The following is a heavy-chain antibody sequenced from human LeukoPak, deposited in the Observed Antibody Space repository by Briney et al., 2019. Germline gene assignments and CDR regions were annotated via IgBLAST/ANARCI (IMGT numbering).Heavy chain of an antibody. D-gene: IGHD6-19*01. Sequence: PSETLSLTCTVSGGSISSSSYYWGWIRQPPGKGLEWIGSIYYSGSTYYNPSLKSRVTISVDTSKNQFSLKLSSVTAADTAVYYCARQLSYSSGWYFDYWGQGTLVTVSS. J-gene: IGHJ4*02. CDR1: GGSISSSSYY. CDR2: IYYSGST. CDR3: ARQLSYSSGWYFDY. V-gene: IGHV4-39*01.